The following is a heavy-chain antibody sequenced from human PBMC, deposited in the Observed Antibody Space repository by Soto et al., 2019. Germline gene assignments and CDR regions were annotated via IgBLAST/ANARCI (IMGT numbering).Heavy chain of an antibody. V-gene: IGHV3-23*01. CDR2: ISGSGGSA. Sequence: EVQLLESGGGLVQPGGSLRLSCAASGFTFSSYDMSWVRQATGKGLEWISAISGSGGSAYYASSVKGRFTIYRDNYKNTLHVQFNSLRSEDTAIYYCAKEDDAWTNGHFDIWGQGTVVTVSS. D-gene: IGHD2-8*01. CDR3: AKEDDAWTNGHFDI. J-gene: IGHJ3*02. CDR1: GFTFSSYD.